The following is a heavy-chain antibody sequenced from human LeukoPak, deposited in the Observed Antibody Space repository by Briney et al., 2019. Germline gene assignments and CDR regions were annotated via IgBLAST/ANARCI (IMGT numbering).Heavy chain of an antibody. V-gene: IGHV3-23*01. CDR3: ARGYLGGTDQYFDS. D-gene: IGHD6-19*01. CDR2: IGGGGPTT. CDR1: GFTFSTYA. Sequence: GGSLRLSCAASGFTFSTYAMNWVRQAPAKGLEWVSTIGGGGPTTDYADSVKDRFTISRDNSKNTLYLQMNSLRAEDTAVYFCARGYLGGTDQYFDSWGQGTLVTVSS. J-gene: IGHJ4*02.